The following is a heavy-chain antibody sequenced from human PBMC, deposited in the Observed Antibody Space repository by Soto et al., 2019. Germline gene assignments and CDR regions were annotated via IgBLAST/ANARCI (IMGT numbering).Heavy chain of an antibody. CDR1: GYTFSAFW. CDR2: IDPRDSYS. D-gene: IGHD3-16*01. J-gene: IGHJ6*02. CDR3: ARLSTGFYTKTTCQHYFGMDV. Sequence: PGESLNISCQSSGYTFSAFWITWVRQMPGKGLEWMATIDPRDSYSNYSLSFQGHVTIPADKSIGSAYLHWSTLEASDTAIYYCARLSTGFYTKTTCQHYFGMDVWGQGTTVTASS. V-gene: IGHV5-10-1*01.